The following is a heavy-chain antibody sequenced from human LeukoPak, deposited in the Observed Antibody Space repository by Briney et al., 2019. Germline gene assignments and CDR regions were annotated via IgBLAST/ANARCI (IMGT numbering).Heavy chain of an antibody. CDR3: AGGRTDIVVVPATLRNYYFDY. J-gene: IGHJ4*02. CDR2: IMPMFGKA. V-gene: IGHV1-69*06. D-gene: IGHD2-2*01. CDR1: GGTFSSYD. Sequence: ASVKVSCKASGGTFSSYDISWVRQAPGQGLEWMGGIMPMFGKANYAQKFQGRVTTTADKATSTAYMELSSVRSEDTAVYYCAGGRTDIVVVPATLRNYYFDYWGQGTLVTVSS.